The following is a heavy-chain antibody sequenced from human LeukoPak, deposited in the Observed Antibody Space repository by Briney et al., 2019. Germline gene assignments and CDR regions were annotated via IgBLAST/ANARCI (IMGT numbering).Heavy chain of an antibody. CDR1: GFTFSSCA. J-gene: IGHJ4*02. Sequence: PGGSLRLSCAASGFTFSSCAMSWVRQAPGKRLERVSGISASGYTTNYADSVKGRFTISRDNSKNTLYMQMNSLRAEDTAVYYCAKRCGTTFDGEFDSWGQGTLVTVSS. CDR2: ISASGYTT. D-gene: IGHD1-1*01. CDR3: AKRCGTTFDGEFDS. V-gene: IGHV3-23*01.